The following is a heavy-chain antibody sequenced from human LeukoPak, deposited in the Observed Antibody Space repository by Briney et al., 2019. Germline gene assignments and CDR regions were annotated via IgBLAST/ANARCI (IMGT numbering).Heavy chain of an antibody. CDR2: SSAYNGNT. CDR3: ARSYDRSGYEGQYFAY. V-gene: IGHV1-18*01. CDR1: GYTFTSYG. J-gene: IGHJ4*02. D-gene: IGHD3-22*01. Sequence: GASVKVSCKASGYTFTSYGISWVRQAPGQGLEWRGWSSAYNGNTNYAQKLQGRVSMTTDTSTTTAYMELRSLRSDDTAVSYCARSYDRSGYEGQYFAYWGQGTLVTVSS.